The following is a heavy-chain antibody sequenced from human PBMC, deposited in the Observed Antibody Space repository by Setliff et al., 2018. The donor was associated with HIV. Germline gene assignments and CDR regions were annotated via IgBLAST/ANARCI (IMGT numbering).Heavy chain of an antibody. CDR2: FDSTGGT. CDR3: AGDYAGSGRPFDY. V-gene: IGHV4-61*02. Sequence: SETLSLTCTVSGDSVRSRPYYWNWIRQPAGKGLEWIGRFDSTGGTDYNPSLKSRVTISLDTSRNQFSLKLASVTAADTAVCVCAGDYAGSGRPFDYWGQGILVTVSS. D-gene: IGHD2-15*01. CDR1: GDSVRSRPYY. J-gene: IGHJ4*02.